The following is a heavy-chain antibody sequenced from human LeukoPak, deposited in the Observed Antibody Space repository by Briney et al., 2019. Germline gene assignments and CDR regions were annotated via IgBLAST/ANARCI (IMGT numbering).Heavy chain of an antibody. J-gene: IGHJ3*01. CDR1: GFTFSNYA. Sequence: GGSLRLSCAASGFTFSNYAMSWVRQAPGKGLEWVSTISDSGSSTYYADAVRGRFTISRDNSKNRLYLQMNSLRAEDTAVYFCAKGGDSSGYYPWGQGTVVTVSS. CDR3: AKGGDSSGYYP. V-gene: IGHV3-23*01. D-gene: IGHD3-22*01. CDR2: ISDSGSST.